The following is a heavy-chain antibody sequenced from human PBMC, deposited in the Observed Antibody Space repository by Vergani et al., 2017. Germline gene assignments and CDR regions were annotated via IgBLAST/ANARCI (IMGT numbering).Heavy chain of an antibody. J-gene: IGHJ4*02. D-gene: IGHD2-2*01. V-gene: IGHV1-69*13. CDR2: IIPILGTT. CDR3: ASRYCPSSSCHFFFKNNYCYFDY. Sequence: QVQLLQSGAAVRKPGSSVTVSCKASGGPLSRFAIGWVRQAPGQGLEWMGEIIPILGTTNYAQRSRDKFSITADESTGTAYMELTSLTSEDTAVYFCASRYCPSSSCHFFFKNNYCYFDYWGQGTLVSVSS. CDR1: GGPLSRFA.